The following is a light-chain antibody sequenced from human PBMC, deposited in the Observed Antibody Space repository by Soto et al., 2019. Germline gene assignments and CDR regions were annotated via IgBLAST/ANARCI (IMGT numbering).Light chain of an antibody. CDR1: QDIHRY. Sequence: DIQMTHSPVSLSASVGDRVTITCRASQDIHRYLAWFQQKPGKAPKSLIYATSSLQLGVPSRFSGSGSGTEFTLTISSLQPEDFATYYCQQYDNFPLTIGHGTRLEIK. V-gene: IGKV1-16*01. CDR2: ATS. J-gene: IGKJ5*01. CDR3: QQYDNFPLT.